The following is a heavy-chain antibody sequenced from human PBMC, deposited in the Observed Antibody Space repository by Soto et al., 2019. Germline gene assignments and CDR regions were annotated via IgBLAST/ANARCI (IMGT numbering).Heavy chain of an antibody. Sequence: GGSLRLSCAASGFTFDDYAMHWVRQAPGKGLEWVSGISWNSGSIGYADSVKGRFTISRDNAKNSLYLQMNSLRAEDTALYYCAKDKYSSRFYFDYWGQGTLVTAPQ. CDR2: ISWNSGSI. J-gene: IGHJ4*02. V-gene: IGHV3-9*01. CDR1: GFTFDDYA. CDR3: AKDKYSSRFYFDY. D-gene: IGHD6-19*01.